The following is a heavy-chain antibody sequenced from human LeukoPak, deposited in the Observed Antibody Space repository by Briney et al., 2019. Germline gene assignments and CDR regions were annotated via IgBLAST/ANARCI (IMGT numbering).Heavy chain of an antibody. CDR1: GYSISSGVYY. D-gene: IGHD3-16*01. CDR3: ARVETTMIRY. V-gene: IGHV4-31*03. Sequence: SQTLSLTCTVSGYSISSGVYYWTWIRQDPGKGLEWIGYIYYSGNTFYNPALKSRATISVDMSKNQFSLTLSSVTAADTAVYYCARVETTMIRYWGQGTLVAVSS. CDR2: IYYSGNT. J-gene: IGHJ4*02.